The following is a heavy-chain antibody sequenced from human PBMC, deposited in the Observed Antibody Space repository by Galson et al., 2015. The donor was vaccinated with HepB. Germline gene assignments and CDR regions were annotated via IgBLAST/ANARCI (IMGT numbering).Heavy chain of an antibody. CDR3: ARGRGGYSGYDYFDY. Sequence: SVKVSCKASDYTFSSYYITWVRQAPGQGLEWMGWINTYNGNTNFAQKVQGRVTMTTDTSTSTAYMELRSLRSDDTAVYYCARGRGGYSGYDYFDYWGQGTLVTVSS. CDR1: DYTFSSYY. J-gene: IGHJ4*02. D-gene: IGHD5-12*01. V-gene: IGHV1-18*04. CDR2: INTYNGNT.